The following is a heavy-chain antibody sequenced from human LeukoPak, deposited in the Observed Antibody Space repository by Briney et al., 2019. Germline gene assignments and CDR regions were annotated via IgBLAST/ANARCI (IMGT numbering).Heavy chain of an antibody. V-gene: IGHV3-48*01. D-gene: IGHD3-10*01. CDR3: ARGGGEFDY. CDR2: ISTSSSTI. CDR1: GFSISSYS. Sequence: PGGSLRLSCAASGFSISSYSFNWVRQTPGKGLEFVSYISTSSSTIYYADSVKGRFTISRDNAKNSLYLQMNSLRAEDTAVYYCARGGGEFDYWGQGTLVTVSS. J-gene: IGHJ4*02.